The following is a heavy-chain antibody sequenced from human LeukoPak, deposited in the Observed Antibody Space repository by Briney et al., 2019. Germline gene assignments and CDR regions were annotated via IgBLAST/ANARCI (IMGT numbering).Heavy chain of an antibody. CDR2: INANSGGV. D-gene: IGHD2-2*01. Sequence: ASVKVSCKASGYTFSGYYMHWVRQAPGQGLEWMGWINANSGGVHYAQKFQGRVTMTRDTFTSTAYMELSRLKSDDTAVYYCARVVVVPAVYFDHWGQGALVTVSS. J-gene: IGHJ4*02. CDR3: ARVVVVPAVYFDH. CDR1: GYTFSGYY. V-gene: IGHV1-2*02.